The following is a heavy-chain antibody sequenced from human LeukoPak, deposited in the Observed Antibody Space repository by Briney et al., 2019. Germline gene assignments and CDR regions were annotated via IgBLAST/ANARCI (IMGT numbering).Heavy chain of an antibody. J-gene: IGHJ6*03. V-gene: IGHV4-34*01. D-gene: IGHD3-3*01. CDR1: GGSFSGYY. CDR3: ASPRNFWSGYSYYYYMDV. CDR2: INHSGST. Sequence: PSETLSLTCAVYGGSFSGYYWSWIRQAPGKGLEWIGEINHSGSTNYNPSLKSRVTISVDTSKNQFSLKLSSVTAADTAVYYCASPRNFWSGYSYYYYMDVWGKGTTVTVSS.